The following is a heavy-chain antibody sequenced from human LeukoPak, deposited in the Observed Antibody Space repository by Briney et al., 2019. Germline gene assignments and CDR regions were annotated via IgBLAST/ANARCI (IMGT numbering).Heavy chain of an antibody. V-gene: IGHV4-34*01. D-gene: IGHD1-26*01. CDR1: GGSFSGYY. CDR3: ARHGRKGGGNYYVWYFDL. Sequence: SETLSLTCAVYGGSFSGYYWSWIRQPPGKGLEWIGEVNHSGSTNYNPSLKSRVTISVDTSKNQLSLKLSSVTAADTAVYFCARHGRKGGGNYYVWYFDLWGRGTLVTVSS. CDR2: VNHSGST. J-gene: IGHJ2*01.